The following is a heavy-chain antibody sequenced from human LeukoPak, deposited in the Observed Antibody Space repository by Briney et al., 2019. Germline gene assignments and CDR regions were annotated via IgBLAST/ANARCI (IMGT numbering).Heavy chain of an antibody. CDR1: GFTFSSYG. Sequence: GGSLRLSCAASGFTFSSYGMHWVRQAPGKGLEWVAVISYDGSNKYYADSVKGRFTISRDNSKNTLYLQMNSLRAEDTAVYYCAKDKGIAAAGLLYYFDYWGQGTLVTVSS. CDR2: ISYDGSNK. J-gene: IGHJ4*02. V-gene: IGHV3-30*18. D-gene: IGHD6-13*01. CDR3: AKDKGIAAAGLLYYFDY.